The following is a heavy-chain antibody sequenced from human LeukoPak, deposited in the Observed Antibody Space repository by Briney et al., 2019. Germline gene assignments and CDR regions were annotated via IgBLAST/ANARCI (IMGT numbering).Heavy chain of an antibody. V-gene: IGHV4-59*08. CDR2: IYYSGST. J-gene: IGHJ3*02. Sequence: PSETLSLTCTVSGGSISSYYWSWIRQPPGKGLEWIGYIYYSGSTNYNPSLKSRVTISVDTSKNQFSLKLSSVTAADTAVYYCARHRKASPTTSAFDIWGQGTMVTVSS. D-gene: IGHD1-14*01. CDR1: GGSISSYY. CDR3: ARHRKASPTTSAFDI.